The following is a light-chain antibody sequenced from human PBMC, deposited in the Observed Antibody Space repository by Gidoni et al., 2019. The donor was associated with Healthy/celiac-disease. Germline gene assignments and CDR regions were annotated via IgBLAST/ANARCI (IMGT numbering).Light chain of an antibody. CDR1: QSISSD. J-gene: IGKJ1*01. V-gene: IGKV1-39*01. Sequence: DIQMTQSPSSLSASVGDRVTITCRASQSISSDLNWYQQKPGKAPKLLIYAASSLQSGVPSRFSGSGSGTDFTLTILSLQPEDFATYYCQQSYSTAWTFXXXTKVEIK. CDR2: AAS. CDR3: QQSYSTAWT.